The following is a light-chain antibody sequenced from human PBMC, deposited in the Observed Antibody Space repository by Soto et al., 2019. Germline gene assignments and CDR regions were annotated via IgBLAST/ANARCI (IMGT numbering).Light chain of an antibody. CDR3: QQCNNWPTYT. CDR1: QSVGSN. Sequence: EIVMTQSPATLSVSPGERATLSCRASQSVGSNLAWYQQKPGQAPRLLIYGASTRATGIPARFSGSGSGTEFTLTISSLQSEDFAIYYCQQCNNWPTYTFGQGTKLEIK. V-gene: IGKV3-15*01. CDR2: GAS. J-gene: IGKJ2*01.